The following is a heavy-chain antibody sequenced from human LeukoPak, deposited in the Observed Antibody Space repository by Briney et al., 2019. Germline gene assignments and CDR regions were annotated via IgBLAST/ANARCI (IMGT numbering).Heavy chain of an antibody. Sequence: GGTLRLSCAASGFTFSSHGMSWVRQAPGKGLEWVSTISGSGDNTYYADSVKGRFTISRDNAKNSLFLQMNSLRAEDTAVYYCATDLIHYYASGAKTWGQGTLVTVSS. D-gene: IGHD3-10*01. CDR1: GFTFSSHG. V-gene: IGHV3-23*01. CDR2: ISGSGDNT. J-gene: IGHJ5*02. CDR3: ATDLIHYYASGAKT.